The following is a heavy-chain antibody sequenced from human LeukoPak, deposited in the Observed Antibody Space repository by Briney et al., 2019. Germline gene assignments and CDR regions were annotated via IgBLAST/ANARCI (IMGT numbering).Heavy chain of an antibody. J-gene: IGHJ4*02. CDR2: ISYDGSNK. CDR3: ARDYGVGATTYGESDY. CDR1: GFTFSSYA. V-gene: IGHV3-30-3*01. Sequence: PGGSLRLSCAASGFTFSSYAMHWVRQAPGKGLEWVAVISYDGSNKYYADSVKGRFTISRDNSKNTLYLQMNSLRAEDTAVYYCARDYGVGATTYGESDYWGQGTLVTVS. D-gene: IGHD1-26*01.